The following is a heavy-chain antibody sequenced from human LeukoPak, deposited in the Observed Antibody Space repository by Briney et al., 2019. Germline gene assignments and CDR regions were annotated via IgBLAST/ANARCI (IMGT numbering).Heavy chain of an antibody. Sequence: PSETLSLTCTVSGGSISSYYWSWIRQPPGKGLEWIGYIYYSGSTNYNPSLKSRVTISVDTSKNQFSLKLSSVTAADTAVYYCARLLGKYMDVWGKGTTVTVSS. CDR1: GGSISSYY. CDR2: IYYSGST. V-gene: IGHV4-59*01. J-gene: IGHJ6*03. D-gene: IGHD2-21*01. CDR3: ARLLGKYMDV.